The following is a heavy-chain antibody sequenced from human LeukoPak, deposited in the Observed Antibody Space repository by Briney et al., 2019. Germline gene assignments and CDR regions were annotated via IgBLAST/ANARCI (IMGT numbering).Heavy chain of an antibody. Sequence: TGRSLRLSCAASGFTFCSYGMHWVRQAPGKGLEWVAVISYDGSNKYYADSVKGRFTISRDNSKNTLYLQMNSLRAEDTAVYYCAKDHSSSVRAFDIWGQGTMVTVSS. CDR2: ISYDGSNK. D-gene: IGHD6-13*01. V-gene: IGHV3-30*18. J-gene: IGHJ3*02. CDR1: GFTFCSYG. CDR3: AKDHSSSVRAFDI.